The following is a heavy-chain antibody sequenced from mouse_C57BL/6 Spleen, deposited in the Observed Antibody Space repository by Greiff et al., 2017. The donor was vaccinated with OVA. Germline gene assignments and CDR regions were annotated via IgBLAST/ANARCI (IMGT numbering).Heavy chain of an antibody. CDR3: ARRSGGSSYVGWYFDV. J-gene: IGHJ1*03. Sequence: QVQLQQPGTELVKPGASVKLSCKASGYTFTSYWMHWVKQRPGQGLEWIGNINPSNGGTNYNEKFKSKATLTVDKSSSTAYMQRSSLTSEDSAVYYCARRSGGSSYVGWYFDVWGTGTTVTVSS. V-gene: IGHV1-53*01. CDR1: GYTFTSYW. D-gene: IGHD1-1*01. CDR2: INPSNGGT.